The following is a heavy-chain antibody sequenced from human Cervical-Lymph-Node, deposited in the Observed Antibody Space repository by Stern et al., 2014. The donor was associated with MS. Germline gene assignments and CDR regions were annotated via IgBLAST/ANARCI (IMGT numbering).Heavy chain of an antibody. CDR3: ARGNYYYDSSGYYPLGY. J-gene: IGHJ4*02. CDR1: GGTFSSYA. D-gene: IGHD3-22*01. V-gene: IGHV1-69*12. Sequence: QVQLVQSGAEVKKPGSSVKVSCKASGGTFSSYAISWVRQAPGQGLEWMGGIIPIFGTANYAQKFQGRVTITADESTSTAYMELSSLRSEDTAVYYCARGNYYYDSSGYYPLGYWGQGTLVTVSS. CDR2: IIPIFGTA.